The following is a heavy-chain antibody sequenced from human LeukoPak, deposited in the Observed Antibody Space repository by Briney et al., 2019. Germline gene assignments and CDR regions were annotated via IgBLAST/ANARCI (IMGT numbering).Heavy chain of an antibody. V-gene: IGHV1-18*01. D-gene: IGHD3-3*01. J-gene: IGHJ6*02. Sequence: ASVKVSCKASGYTFTSYGISWVRQAPGQGLEWMGWISAYNGNTNYAQKLQGRVTMTTDTSTSTAYMELRSLRSDDTAVYYCARGASHYDFWSGYSNYYGMDVWGQGTTVTASS. CDR1: GYTFTSYG. CDR2: ISAYNGNT. CDR3: ARGASHYDFWSGYSNYYGMDV.